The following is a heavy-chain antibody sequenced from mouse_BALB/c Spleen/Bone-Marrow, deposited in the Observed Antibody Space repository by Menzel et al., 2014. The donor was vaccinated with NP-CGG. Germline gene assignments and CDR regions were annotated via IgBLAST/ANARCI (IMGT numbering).Heavy chain of an antibody. Sequence: EVQVVESGGGLVQPGGSRKLSCAASGFTFSSFGMHWVRQAPEKGLEWIAYISSDSGSIFYADTVKGRFTISRDNPKNTLFLQMTRLRSEDPAIYFCTRGGNWEDFDYWGQGTTLTVSS. D-gene: IGHD4-1*01. V-gene: IGHV5-17*02. CDR3: TRGGNWEDFDY. J-gene: IGHJ2*01. CDR1: GFTFSSFG. CDR2: ISSDSGSI.